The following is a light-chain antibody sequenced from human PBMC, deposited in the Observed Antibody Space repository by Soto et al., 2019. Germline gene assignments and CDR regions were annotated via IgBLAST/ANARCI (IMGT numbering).Light chain of an antibody. Sequence: EIVLTQSPATLSSFPGDRVTLSCRASQYINTRLAWYQQKPGQAPRLLLYGASTRATGIPVRFSGSGFGTEFTLTISSLQSEDFAVYYCQQYKNWPLFGQGTRLEIK. CDR3: QQYKNWPL. CDR2: GAS. J-gene: IGKJ5*01. CDR1: QYINTR. V-gene: IGKV3-15*01.